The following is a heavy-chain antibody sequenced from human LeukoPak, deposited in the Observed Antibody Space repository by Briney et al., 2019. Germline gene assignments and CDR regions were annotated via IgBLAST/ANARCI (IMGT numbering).Heavy chain of an antibody. CDR2: INHSGST. Sequence: SETLSLTCAVYGGSFSGYYWSWIRQPPGKGLEWIGEINHSGSTNYNPSLKSRVTISVDASKNQFSLKLSSVTAADTAVYYCARGLKSGYSYGRPFDYWGQGTLVTVSS. D-gene: IGHD5-18*01. V-gene: IGHV4-34*01. CDR3: ARGLKSGYSYGRPFDY. J-gene: IGHJ4*02. CDR1: GGSFSGYY.